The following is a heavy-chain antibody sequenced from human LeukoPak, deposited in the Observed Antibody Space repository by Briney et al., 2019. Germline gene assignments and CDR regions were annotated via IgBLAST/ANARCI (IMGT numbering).Heavy chain of an antibody. D-gene: IGHD2-8*01. J-gene: IGHJ3*02. CDR2: IYYSGST. V-gene: IGHV4-39*07. CDR1: GGSISSSSYY. Sequence: SETLSLTCTVSGGSISSSSYYWGWIRQPPGKGLEWIGSIYYSGSTYYNPSLKSRVTISVDTSKNQFSLKLSSVTAADTAVYYCARNQIVLMVYASGGAFDIWGQGTMVTVSS. CDR3: ARNQIVLMVYASGGAFDI.